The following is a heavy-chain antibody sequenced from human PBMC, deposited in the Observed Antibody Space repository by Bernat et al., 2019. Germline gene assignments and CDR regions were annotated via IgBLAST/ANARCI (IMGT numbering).Heavy chain of an antibody. CDR3: AKERDSSNWYGGGFDY. D-gene: IGHD6-13*01. CDR1: GFTFSSYG. Sequence: QVQLVESGGGVVQPGRSLRLSCAASGFTFSSYGMHWVRQAPGKGLEWVAVISNDGRNKYYADSVKDRLTISRDNSQNTLYLQMNSLRVEDTAAYYCAKERDSSNWYGGGFDYWGQGTLVTVSS. V-gene: IGHV3-30*18. J-gene: IGHJ4*02. CDR2: ISNDGRNK.